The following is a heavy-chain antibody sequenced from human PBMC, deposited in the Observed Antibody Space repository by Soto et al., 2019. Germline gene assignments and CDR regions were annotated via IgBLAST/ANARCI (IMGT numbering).Heavy chain of an antibody. Sequence: SETLSLTCTVSGGSISYYYWGWIRQPPGKGLEWIGSIYYSGNTHYNPSLKSRVTISVDTSMNQFSLNLDSVTAVDSAVYYCVRGGYVHAFDYWGQGALVTVSS. V-gene: IGHV4-59*01. D-gene: IGHD5-12*01. CDR3: VRGGYVHAFDY. CDR2: IYYSGNT. CDR1: GGSISYYY. J-gene: IGHJ4*02.